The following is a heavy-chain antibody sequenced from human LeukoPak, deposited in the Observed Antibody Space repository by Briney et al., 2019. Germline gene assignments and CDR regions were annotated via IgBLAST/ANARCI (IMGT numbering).Heavy chain of an antibody. CDR2: IGSSSSYI. CDR3: ARDPKWDYDILTGYYYYYYYYMDV. D-gene: IGHD3-9*01. Sequence: GGSLRLSCAASGFTFSSYSMNWVRQAPGKGLEWVSSIGSSSSYIYYADSVKGRFTISRDNAKNSLYLQMNSLRAEDTAVYYCARDPKWDYDILTGYYYYYYYYMDVWGKGTTVTVSS. J-gene: IGHJ6*03. CDR1: GFTFSSYS. V-gene: IGHV3-21*01.